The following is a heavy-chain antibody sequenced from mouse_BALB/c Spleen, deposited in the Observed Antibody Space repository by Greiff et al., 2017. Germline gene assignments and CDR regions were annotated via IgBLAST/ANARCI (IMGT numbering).Heavy chain of an antibody. D-gene: IGHD4-1*01. CDR3: ARGKTGTGDYAMDY. CDR2: ISSGGSYT. V-gene: IGHV5-6*02. J-gene: IGHJ4*01. Sequence: VMLVESGGDLVKPGGSLKLSCAASGFTFSSYGMSWVRQTPDKRLEWVATISSGGSYTYYPDSVKGRFTISRDNAKNTLYLQMSSLKSEDTAMYYCARGKTGTGDYAMDYWGQGTSVTVSS. CDR1: GFTFSSYG.